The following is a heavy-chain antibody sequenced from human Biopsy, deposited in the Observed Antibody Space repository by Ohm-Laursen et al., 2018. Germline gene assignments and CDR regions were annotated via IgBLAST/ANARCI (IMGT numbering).Heavy chain of an antibody. D-gene: IGHD3-10*01. V-gene: IGHV1-18*01. CDR2: ISAYNGHT. Sequence: ASVKVSCKASGYPFITYGISWVRQAPGQGLEWMGWISAYNGHTKFARKFQDRVTMTTDTSTSTAYMELRSLRSDDTAIYYCTRDRHYASGSYAGMDVWGQGTTVTVSS. CDR1: GYPFITYG. CDR3: TRDRHYASGSYAGMDV. J-gene: IGHJ6*02.